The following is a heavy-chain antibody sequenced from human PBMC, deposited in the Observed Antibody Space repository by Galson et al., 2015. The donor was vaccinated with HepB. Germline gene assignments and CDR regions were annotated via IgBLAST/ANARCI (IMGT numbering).Heavy chain of an antibody. CDR2: INAGNGNT. J-gene: IGHJ6*02. V-gene: IGHV1-3*01. CDR3: ARGGSGTYYYYYYGMDV. CDR1: GYTFTSYA. Sequence: SVKVSCKASGYTFTSYAMHWVRQAPGQRLEWMGWINAGNGNTKYSQKFQGRVTITRDTSASTAYMELSSLRSEDTAVYYCARGGSGTYYYYYYGMDVWGQGTTVTVSS. D-gene: IGHD3-10*01.